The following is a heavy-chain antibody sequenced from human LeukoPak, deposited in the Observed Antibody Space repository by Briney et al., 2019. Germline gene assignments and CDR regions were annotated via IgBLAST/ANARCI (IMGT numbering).Heavy chain of an antibody. CDR3: ARHDDNGWYFFDI. CDR2: IFDSGGP. J-gene: IGHJ4*02. CDR1: GGSIGTYH. V-gene: IGHV4-59*08. D-gene: IGHD6-19*01. Sequence: PSETLSLTCTVSGGSIGTYHWSWVRQPPGKGLEWIGYIFDSGGPSYRPALKSRVTISLDTSKNHVSLRLQSATAADTAIYYCARHDDNGWYFFDIWGQGTLVTVSS.